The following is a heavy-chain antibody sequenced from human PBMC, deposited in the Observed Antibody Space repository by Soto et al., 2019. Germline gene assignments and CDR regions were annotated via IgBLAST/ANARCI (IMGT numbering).Heavy chain of an antibody. J-gene: IGHJ5*02. CDR3: ARLSEDTAS. D-gene: IGHD5-18*01. V-gene: IGHV1-2*06. Sequence: GASVKVSCKASGYTFTGYYMHWVRQAPGQGLEYMGRIIPASGDTNYAQNFQGRVTMTRDTSISTAYMELSRLTSDDTAVYYCARLSEDTASWGQGTLVTVS. CDR1: GYTFTGYY. CDR2: IIPASGDT.